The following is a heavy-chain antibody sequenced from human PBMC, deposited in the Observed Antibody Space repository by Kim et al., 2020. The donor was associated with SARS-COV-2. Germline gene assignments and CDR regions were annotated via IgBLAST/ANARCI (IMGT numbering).Heavy chain of an antibody. D-gene: IGHD3-22*01. CDR3: ARDRRDLSYYDSSGYYYPFGAFDI. CDR2: INPSGGST. CDR1: GYTFTSYY. Sequence: ASVKVSCKASGYTFTSYYMHWVRQAPGQGLEWMGIINPSGGSTSYAQKFQGRVTMTRDTSTSTVYMELSSLRSEDTAVYYCARDRRDLSYYDSSGYYYPFGAFDIWGQGTMVTVSS. J-gene: IGHJ3*02. V-gene: IGHV1-46*01.